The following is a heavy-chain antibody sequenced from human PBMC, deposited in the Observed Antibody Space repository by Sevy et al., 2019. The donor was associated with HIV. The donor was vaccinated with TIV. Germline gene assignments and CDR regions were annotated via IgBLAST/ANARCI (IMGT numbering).Heavy chain of an antibody. V-gene: IGHV5-51*01. CDR3: ARTLGYCSGGRCPLDY. D-gene: IGHD2-15*01. J-gene: IGHJ4*02. CDR2: IYPGDSDA. Sequence: GESLKISCKGSGYGFSSYWIAWVRQMPGRGLEWMGIIYPGDSDARYSPSFQGPVTISVDNSISTAYLQWSSLKASDTAMYYCARTLGYCSGGRCPLDYWGQGTLVTVSS. CDR1: GYGFSSYW.